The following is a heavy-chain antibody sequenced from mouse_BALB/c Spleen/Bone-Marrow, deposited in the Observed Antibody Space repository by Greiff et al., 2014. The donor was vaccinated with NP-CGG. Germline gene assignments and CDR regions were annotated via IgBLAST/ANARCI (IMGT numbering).Heavy chain of an antibody. CDR3: AQGYDWAMDY. V-gene: IGHV14-3*02. Sequence: EVQLVESGAELVKPGASVKLSCTASGFNIKDTYIHWVKQRPEQGLEWIGRIDPANGNSKYDPKFQGKATITTDTSSNTAYLQLSSRTSEDTAVYYCAQGYDWAMDYWGQGTSVTVSS. J-gene: IGHJ4*01. D-gene: IGHD2-14*01. CDR1: GFNIKDTY. CDR2: IDPANGNS.